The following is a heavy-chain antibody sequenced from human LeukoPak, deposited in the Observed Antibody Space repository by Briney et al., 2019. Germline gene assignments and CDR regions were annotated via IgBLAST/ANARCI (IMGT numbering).Heavy chain of an antibody. CDR1: GFTFSDYY. J-gene: IGHJ4*02. CDR2: ISGSDGST. V-gene: IGHV3-23*01. CDR3: AKSDYYDSSGSNY. Sequence: PGGSLRLSCAASGFTFSDYYMSWIRQAPGKGLEWVSAISGSDGSTYYADSVKGRFTISRDNSKNTLYLQMNSLRAEDTAVYYCAKSDYYDSSGSNYWGQGTLVTVSS. D-gene: IGHD3-22*01.